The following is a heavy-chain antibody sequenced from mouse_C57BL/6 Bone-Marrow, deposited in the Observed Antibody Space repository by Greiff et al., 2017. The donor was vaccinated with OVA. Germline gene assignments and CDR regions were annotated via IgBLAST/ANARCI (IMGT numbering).Heavy chain of an antibody. CDR3: ARGEGSSGPFAY. D-gene: IGHD3-2*02. CDR2: IYPGDGDT. CDR1: GYAFSSYW. Sequence: QVQLKESGAELVKPGASVKISCKASGYAFSSYWMNWVKQRPGKGLEWIGQIYPGDGDTNYNGKFKGKATLTADKSSSTAYMQLSSLTSEDSAVYFCARGEGSSGPFAYWGQGTLVTVSA. J-gene: IGHJ3*01. V-gene: IGHV1-80*01.